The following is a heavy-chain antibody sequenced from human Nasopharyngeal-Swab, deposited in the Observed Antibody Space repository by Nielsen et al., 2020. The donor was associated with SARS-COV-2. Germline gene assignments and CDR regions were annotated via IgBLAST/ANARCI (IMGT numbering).Heavy chain of an antibody. CDR2: IYYSGST. J-gene: IGHJ5*01. D-gene: IGHD6-6*01. CDR1: GGSISSYY. Sequence: SETLSLTCTVSGGSISSYYWSWIRQPPGKGLEWIGYIYYSGSTNYNLSLKSRVTISVDTSKNQFSLKLSSVTAADTAVYYCARSKAAHNWFDSWGQGTLVTVSS. CDR3: ARSKAAHNWFDS. V-gene: IGHV4-59*01.